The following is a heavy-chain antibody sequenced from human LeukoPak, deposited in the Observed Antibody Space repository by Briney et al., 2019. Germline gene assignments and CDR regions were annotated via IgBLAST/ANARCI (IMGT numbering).Heavy chain of an antibody. J-gene: IGHJ4*02. CDR2: TTVGSKWYN. D-gene: IGHD6-19*01. V-gene: IGHV6-1*01. CDR3: ARDRGYSSAWPEYYIDS. Sequence: SQTLSLTCAISGDSVSSNSAAWNWIRQSPARGLEWLGRTTVGSKWYNDYAESVKSRITIYPDTSKNQFSLQLNSVTPEDTAEYYCARDRGYSSAWPEYYIDSWGQGTLVTVSS. CDR1: GDSVSSNSAA.